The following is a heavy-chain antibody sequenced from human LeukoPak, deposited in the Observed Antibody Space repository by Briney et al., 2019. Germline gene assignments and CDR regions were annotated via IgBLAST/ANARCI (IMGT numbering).Heavy chain of an antibody. Sequence: ASVKVSCKASGYTFTSYYMHWVRQAPGQGLEWMGIINPSGGSTSYAQKFQGRVTMTRGTSTSTVYMELSSLRSEDTAVYYCASSAERGDFSYWGQGTLVTVSS. V-gene: IGHV1-46*01. CDR1: GYTFTSYY. CDR2: INPSGGST. CDR3: ASSAERGDFSY. D-gene: IGHD3-3*01. J-gene: IGHJ4*02.